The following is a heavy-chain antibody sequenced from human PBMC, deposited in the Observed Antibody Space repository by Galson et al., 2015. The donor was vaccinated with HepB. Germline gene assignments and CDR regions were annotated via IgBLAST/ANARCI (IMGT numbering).Heavy chain of an antibody. CDR3: AKAARITMIVVVTHLDY. Sequence: SLRLSCAASGFTFDDYAMHWVRQAPGKGLEWVSGISWNSGSIGYADSVKGRFTISRDNAKNSLYPQMNSLRAEDTALYYCAKAARITMIVVVTHLDYWGQGTLVTVSS. V-gene: IGHV3-9*01. CDR2: ISWNSGSI. D-gene: IGHD3-22*01. J-gene: IGHJ4*02. CDR1: GFTFDDYA.